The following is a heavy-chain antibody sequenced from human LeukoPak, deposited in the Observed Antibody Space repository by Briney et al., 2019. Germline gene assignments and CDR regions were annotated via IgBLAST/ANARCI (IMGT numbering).Heavy chain of an antibody. CDR1: GGSFSSHI. CDR2: IYQGGST. CDR3: ARHAPAVTGTGYFDY. D-gene: IGHD6-19*01. Sequence: SETLSLTCTVSGGSFSSHIWSWIRQPPGKGLEWIGLIYQGGSTNYNPSLKSRGTISIDTSKNHFYLQLNSVTAADTAVYYCARHAPAVTGTGYFDYWGQGTLVAVSS. J-gene: IGHJ4*02. V-gene: IGHV4-59*08.